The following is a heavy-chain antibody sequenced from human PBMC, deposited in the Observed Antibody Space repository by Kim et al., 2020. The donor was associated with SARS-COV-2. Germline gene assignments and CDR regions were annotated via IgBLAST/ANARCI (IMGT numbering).Heavy chain of an antibody. D-gene: IGHD6-19*01. J-gene: IGHJ6*02. CDR3: AKAGPAVAGTYYYYGMDV. CDR1: GFTFSSYA. Sequence: GGSLRLSCAASGFTFSSYAMSWVRQAPGKGLEWVSAISGSGGSTYYADSVKGRFTISRDNSKNTLYLQMNSLRAEDTAVYYCAKAGPAVAGTYYYYGMDVWGQGTTVTVSS. CDR2: ISGSGGST. V-gene: IGHV3-23*01.